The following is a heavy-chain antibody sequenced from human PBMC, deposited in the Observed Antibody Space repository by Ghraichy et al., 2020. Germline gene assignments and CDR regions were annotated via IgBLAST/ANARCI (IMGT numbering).Heavy chain of an antibody. Sequence: SETLSLTCAVYGGSFSGYYWSWIRQPPGKGLEWIGEINHSGSTNYNPSLKSRVTISVDTSKNQFSLKLSSVTAADTAVYYCARERGGGRTLDYGMDVWGQGTTVTVSS. CDR2: INHSGST. J-gene: IGHJ6*02. CDR1: GGSFSGYY. CDR3: ARERGGGRTLDYGMDV. V-gene: IGHV4-34*01. D-gene: IGHD2-15*01.